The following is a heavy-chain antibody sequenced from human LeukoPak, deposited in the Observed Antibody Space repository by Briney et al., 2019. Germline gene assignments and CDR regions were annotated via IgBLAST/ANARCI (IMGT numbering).Heavy chain of an antibody. Sequence: PSETLSLTCTVSGGSISSSSYYWGWIRQPPGKGLEWIGSIYYSGSTYYNPSLKSRVTISVDTSKNQFSLKLSSVTAADTAVYYCASPRYYDFWSAGVWGKGTTVTVSS. CDR1: GGSISSSSYY. V-gene: IGHV4-39*07. J-gene: IGHJ6*04. D-gene: IGHD3-3*01. CDR3: ASPRYYDFWSAGV. CDR2: IYYSGST.